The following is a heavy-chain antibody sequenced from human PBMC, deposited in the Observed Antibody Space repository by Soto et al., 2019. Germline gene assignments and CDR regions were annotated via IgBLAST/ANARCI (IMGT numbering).Heavy chain of an antibody. J-gene: IGHJ3*02. CDR3: ARDDTVTTWAFDI. Sequence: ASVKVSCKASGYTFTSYAMHWVRQAPGQRLEWMGWTNAGNGNTKYSQKFQGRVTITRDTSASTAYMELRSLRSDDTAVYYCARDDTVTTWAFDIWGQGTMVTVSS. D-gene: IGHD4-17*01. CDR2: TNAGNGNT. V-gene: IGHV1-3*01. CDR1: GYTFTSYA.